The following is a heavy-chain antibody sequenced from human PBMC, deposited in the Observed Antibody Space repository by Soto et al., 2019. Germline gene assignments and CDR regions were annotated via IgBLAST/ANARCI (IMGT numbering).Heavy chain of an antibody. CDR2: INAGNGNT. CDR1: GYTFTSYA. D-gene: IGHD6-19*01. CDR3: ARLDSSGWYFDY. J-gene: IGHJ4*02. Sequence: ASVKVSCKASGYTFTSYARHWVRQAPGQRLEWMGWINAGNGNTEYSQKFQGRVTITRDTSASTAYMELSSLRSEDTAVYYCARLDSSGWYFDYWGQGTLVTVSS. V-gene: IGHV1-3*01.